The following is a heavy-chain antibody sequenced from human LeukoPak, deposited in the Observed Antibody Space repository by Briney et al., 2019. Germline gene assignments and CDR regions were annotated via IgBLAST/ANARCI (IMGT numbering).Heavy chain of an antibody. Sequence: ASVKVSCKVSGYTLTELSMHWVRQAPGKGLEWMGGFDPEDGETIYAQKFQGRVTMTEDTSTDTAYMELSSLRSEDTAVFYCATDPGALGLRYFDWLSLDYWGQGTLVTVSS. V-gene: IGHV1-24*01. CDR3: ATDPGALGLRYFDWLSLDY. CDR2: FDPEDGET. CDR1: GYTLTELS. D-gene: IGHD3-9*01. J-gene: IGHJ4*02.